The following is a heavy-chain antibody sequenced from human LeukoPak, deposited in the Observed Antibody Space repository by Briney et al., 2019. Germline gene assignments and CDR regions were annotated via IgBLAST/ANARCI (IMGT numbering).Heavy chain of an antibody. CDR1: GGTFSSYA. V-gene: IGHV1-69*13. D-gene: IGHD3-22*01. CDR2: IIPIFGTA. J-gene: IGHJ3*02. CDR3: ARDREYYYDSSANDAFDI. Sequence: RASVNVSCTASGGTFSSYAISWVRQAPGQGLEWMGGIIPIFGTANYAQKFQGRVTITADESTSTAYMELSSLRSEDTAVYYCARDREYYYDSSANDAFDIWGQGTMVTVSS.